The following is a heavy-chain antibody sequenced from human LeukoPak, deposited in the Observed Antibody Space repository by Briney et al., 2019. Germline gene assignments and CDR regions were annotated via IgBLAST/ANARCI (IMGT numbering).Heavy chain of an antibody. CDR1: GFTFSSYA. Sequence: GGSLRLSCAASGFTFSSYAMSWVPQAPGKGVEWVSAISGSGGSTYYADSVKGRVTISRDNSKNTLYLQMNSLRAEDTAVYYCAKGYCSGGSCYSLAFDIWGQGTMVTVSS. J-gene: IGHJ3*02. D-gene: IGHD2-15*01. V-gene: IGHV3-23*01. CDR3: AKGYCSGGSCYSLAFDI. CDR2: ISGSGGST.